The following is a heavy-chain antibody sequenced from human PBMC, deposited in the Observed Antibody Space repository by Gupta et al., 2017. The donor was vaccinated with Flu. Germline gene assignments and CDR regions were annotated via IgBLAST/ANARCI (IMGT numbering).Heavy chain of an antibody. CDR3: RDDDSSERSGFDY. Sequence: AWMSWVRQAPGRGLEWVGRIKSKTDGGTTDDAAPVKGRFTISRDDSKDTLYLQMKRLKTEDTAVYYCRDDDSSERSGFDYGCQGTMVTVSS. D-gene: IGHD3-22*01. J-gene: IGHJ4*02. V-gene: IGHV3-15*01. CDR1: AW. CDR2: IKSKTDGGTT.